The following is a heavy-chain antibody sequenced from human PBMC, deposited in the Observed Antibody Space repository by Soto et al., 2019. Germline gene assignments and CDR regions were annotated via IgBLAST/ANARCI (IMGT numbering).Heavy chain of an antibody. CDR2: TSYDGSNK. D-gene: IGHD6-6*01. CDR1: GFTFSSYA. Sequence: GESLRLSCAASGFTFSSYAMHWVRQAPGKGLEWVAITSYDGSNKYYAASVKGRFTISRDNAKNTLYVQMNSLRAEDTAVYYCARVDSSSPNYYYYAMDVWGQGTTVTVSS. V-gene: IGHV3-30-3*01. J-gene: IGHJ6*02. CDR3: ARVDSSSPNYYYYAMDV.